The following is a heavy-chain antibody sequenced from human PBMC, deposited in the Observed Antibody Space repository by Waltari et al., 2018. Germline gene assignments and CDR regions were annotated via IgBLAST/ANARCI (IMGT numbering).Heavy chain of an antibody. J-gene: IGHJ3*02. CDR3: AKAGYTPDAFDI. V-gene: IGHV3-9*01. CDR1: GFTFDDYA. CDR2: ISWNSGSI. Sequence: EVQLVESGGGLVQPGRSLRLSCAASGFTFDDYAMHWVRQAPGKGLEWVSGISWNSGSIGYADSVKCRFTISRDNAKNSLYLQMNSLRAEDTALYYCAKAGYTPDAFDIWGQGTMVTVSS. D-gene: IGHD1-1*01.